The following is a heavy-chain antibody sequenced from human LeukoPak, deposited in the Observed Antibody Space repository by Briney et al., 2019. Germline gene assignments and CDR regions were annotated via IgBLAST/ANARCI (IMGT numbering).Heavy chain of an antibody. J-gene: IGHJ4*02. CDR3: ARLGYSSGNY. CDR2: FDYSGST. CDR1: GGSISSRPYY. D-gene: IGHD6-19*01. Sequence: SETLSLTCTVSGGSISSRPYYWGWIRQPPGKGLEWLGSFDYSGSTYYKPSLKSRVTISVDTSKNQFSLKLSSVTAADTAVYYCARLGYSSGNYWGQGTLVTVSS. V-gene: IGHV4-39*01.